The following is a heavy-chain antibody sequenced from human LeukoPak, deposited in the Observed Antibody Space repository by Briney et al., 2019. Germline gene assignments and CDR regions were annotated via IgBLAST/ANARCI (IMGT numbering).Heavy chain of an antibody. J-gene: IGHJ4*02. V-gene: IGHV3-23*01. D-gene: IGHD6-13*01. CDR1: GFTFSSYA. CDR3: AKRGEPGIAAAGTDY. CDR2: ISGSGGST. Sequence: PGGSLRLSCAASGFTFSSYAMSWVRQAPGKGLEWVSAISGSGGSTYYADSVKGRFTISRDNSKSTLYLQMNSLRAEDTAVYYCAKRGEPGIAAAGTDYWGQGTLVTVSS.